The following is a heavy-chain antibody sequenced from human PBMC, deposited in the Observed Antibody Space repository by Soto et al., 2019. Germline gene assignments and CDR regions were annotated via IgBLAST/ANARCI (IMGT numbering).Heavy chain of an antibody. Sequence: ASVKVSCTASGYTFTSYGISWVRQAPGQGLEWMGWISAYNGNTNYAQKLQGRVTMTTDTSTSTAYMELRSLRSDDTAVYYCARDYYYDSSGYYYEWFDPWGQGTLVTVSS. J-gene: IGHJ5*02. CDR3: ARDYYYDSSGYYYEWFDP. V-gene: IGHV1-18*01. CDR1: GYTFTSYG. CDR2: ISAYNGNT. D-gene: IGHD3-22*01.